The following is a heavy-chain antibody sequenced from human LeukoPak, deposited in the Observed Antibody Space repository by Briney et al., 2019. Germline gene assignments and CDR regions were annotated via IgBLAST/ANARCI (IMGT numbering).Heavy chain of an antibody. CDR3: AKGDSSSWYYFDY. CDR1: GFTFSSSG. CDR2: ISYDGSNK. D-gene: IGHD6-13*01. V-gene: IGHV3-30*18. J-gene: IGHJ4*02. Sequence: GRSLRLSCAASGFTFSSSGMHWVRQAPGKGLEWVAVISYDGSNKYYADSVKGRFTISRDNSKNTLYLQMNSLRAEDTAVYYCAKGDSSSWYYFDYWGQGTLVTVSS.